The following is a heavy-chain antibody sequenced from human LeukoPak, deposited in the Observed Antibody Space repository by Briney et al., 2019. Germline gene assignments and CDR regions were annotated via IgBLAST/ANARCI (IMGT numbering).Heavy chain of an antibody. V-gene: IGHV4-59*01. CDR1: GGSISIYY. CDR3: ARVSGYYTD. D-gene: IGHD3-3*01. J-gene: IGHJ4*02. CDR2: IYYSGST. Sequence: PSETLSLTCTVYGGSISIYYWSWIRQPPGKGLEWIGYIYYSGSTNYNPSLKSRVTISVDTSKNQFSLKLSSVTAADTAVYYCARVSGYYTDWGQGTLVTVSS.